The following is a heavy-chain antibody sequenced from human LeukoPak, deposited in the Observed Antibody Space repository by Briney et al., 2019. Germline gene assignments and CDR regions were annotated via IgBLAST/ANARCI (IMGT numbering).Heavy chain of an antibody. Sequence: ASVKVSCKASGYTFTGYYMHWVRQAPGQGLEWMGWINPNSGGTNYAQKFQGRVTMTRDTSISTAYMELSRLRSDDTAVYYCARQGGSGSSFYNGAFDIWGQGTMVTVS. CDR1: GYTFTGYY. CDR3: ARQGGSGSSFYNGAFDI. D-gene: IGHD3-10*01. CDR2: INPNSGGT. V-gene: IGHV1-2*02. J-gene: IGHJ3*02.